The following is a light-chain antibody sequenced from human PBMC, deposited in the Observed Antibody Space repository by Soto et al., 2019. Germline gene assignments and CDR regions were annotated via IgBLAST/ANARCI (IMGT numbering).Light chain of an antibody. CDR2: AAS. J-gene: IGKJ4*01. CDR1: QSISSY. Sequence: DIEMTQSPWSLSSSVGCIFTITCRASQSISSYLNWYQQKPGKAPKLLIYAASSLQSGVPSRFSGSGSGTDFTLTISSLQPEDFATYYCQQSYSTPLTFGGGTKVDI. CDR3: QQSYSTPLT. V-gene: IGKV1-39*01.